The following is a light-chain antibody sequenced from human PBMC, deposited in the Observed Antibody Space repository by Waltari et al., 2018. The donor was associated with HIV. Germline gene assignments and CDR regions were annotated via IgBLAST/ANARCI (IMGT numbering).Light chain of an antibody. J-gene: IGKJ4*01. CDR3: QQRRNWPLT. CDR2: DAS. V-gene: IGKV3-11*01. Sequence: EIVLTQSPATLCLSPGERATLSCTASENINNYLAWYQQKPGQPPRLVLYDASNRAPGVPDRFSGGGSETHFALTISSLEPEDFAVYYCQQRRNWPLTFGGGTKVEMK. CDR1: ENINNY.